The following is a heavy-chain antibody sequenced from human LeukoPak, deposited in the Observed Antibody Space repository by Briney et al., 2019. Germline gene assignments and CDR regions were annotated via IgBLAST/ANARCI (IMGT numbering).Heavy chain of an antibody. CDR2: VRYSGST. Sequence: SETLSLTCTVSGDSISSGDYYWGWLRQPPGKGLEWIGNVRYSGSTYYSPSLKSRVTISLDTSKNQFSLKLTSMTAADTAVYYCAKRRGGSSELDPWGQGTLVTVS. CDR1: GDSISSGDYY. CDR3: AKRRGGSSELDP. J-gene: IGHJ5*02. V-gene: IGHV4-39*01. D-gene: IGHD6-6*01.